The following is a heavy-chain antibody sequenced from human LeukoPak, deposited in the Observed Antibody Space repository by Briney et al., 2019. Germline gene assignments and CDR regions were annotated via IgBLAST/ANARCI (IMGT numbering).Heavy chain of an antibody. CDR2: IYYSGSS. J-gene: IGHJ6*03. Sequence: PSETLSLTCNVSGGSISGYHWSWIRQPPGKGLEWLGYIYYSGSSNYNPSLKSRVSMSADTSKNQFSLKLSSVTAADTAVYYCARVPRSYYYYYYMDVWGKGTTVTVSS. CDR3: ARVPRSYYYYYYMDV. CDR1: GGSISGYH. V-gene: IGHV4-59*01.